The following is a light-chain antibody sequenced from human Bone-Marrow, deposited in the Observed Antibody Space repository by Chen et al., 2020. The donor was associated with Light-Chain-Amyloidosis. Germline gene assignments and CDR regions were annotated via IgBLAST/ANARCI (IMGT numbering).Light chain of an antibody. CDR1: NIGSTS. CDR2: DDS. V-gene: IGLV3-21*02. Sequence: SYVLTQPSSVSVAPGQTATIACGGNNIGSTSVHWYQQTPGQAPLLVVYDDSDRPSGIPERLSGSNSGNTATLPISRGEAGDEADYSCQVWDRSSDRPVFGGGTKLTVL. CDR3: QVWDRSSDRPV. J-gene: IGLJ3*02.